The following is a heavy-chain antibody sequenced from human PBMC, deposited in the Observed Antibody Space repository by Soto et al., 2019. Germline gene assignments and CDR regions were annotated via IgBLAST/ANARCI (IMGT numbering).Heavy chain of an antibody. Sequence: ASVKVSCKASGYTFTGYYMHWVRQAPGQGLEWMGWINPNSGGTNYAQKFQGWVTMTRDTSISTAYMELSRLRPDDTAVDDCAREKGQQLVHAACDIWGQGTMVTVSS. J-gene: IGHJ3*02. CDR3: AREKGQQLVHAACDI. V-gene: IGHV1-2*04. CDR2: INPNSGGT. D-gene: IGHD6-13*01. CDR1: GYTFTGYY.